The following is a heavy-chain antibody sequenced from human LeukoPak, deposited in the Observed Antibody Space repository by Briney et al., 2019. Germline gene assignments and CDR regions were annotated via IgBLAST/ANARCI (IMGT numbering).Heavy chain of an antibody. CDR3: ARGALLTGYGYGMDV. J-gene: IGHJ6*04. V-gene: IGHV3-48*03. CDR1: GFTFSSYE. Sequence: GGSLRLSCAASGFTFSSYEMNWVRQAPGKGLEWVSYISSSGSTIYYADSVKGRFTISRDNAKNSLYLQMNSLRAEDTAVYYCARGALLTGYGYGMDVWGKGTTVTVSS. D-gene: IGHD3-9*01. CDR2: ISSSGSTI.